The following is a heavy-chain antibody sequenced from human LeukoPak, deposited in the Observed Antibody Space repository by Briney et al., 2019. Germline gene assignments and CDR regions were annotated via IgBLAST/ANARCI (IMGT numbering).Heavy chain of an antibody. D-gene: IGHD2-8*01. Sequence: PGGSLRLSCAASGFTVSSNYMSWVRQAPGKGLEWVSVIYSGGSTYYADSVQGRFTISRDNSKNTLYLQMNSLRAEDTAVYYCARDLDGYFDYWGQGTLVTVSS. V-gene: IGHV3-53*01. CDR3: ARDLDGYFDY. J-gene: IGHJ4*02. CDR1: GFTVSSNY. CDR2: IYSGGST.